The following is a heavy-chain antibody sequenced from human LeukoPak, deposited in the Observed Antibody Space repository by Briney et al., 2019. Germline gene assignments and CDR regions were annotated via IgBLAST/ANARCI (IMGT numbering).Heavy chain of an antibody. CDR1: GFTFSSYA. J-gene: IGHJ5*02. CDR2: ISGSGGST. Sequence: GGSLRLSCAASGFTFSSYAMSWVRQAPGKGLEWVSAISGSGGSTYYADSVKGRFTISRDNSKNTLYLQMNSLRAEDTAVDYCAKDPEGYGSGSLWFDPWGQGTLVTVSS. CDR3: AKDPEGYGSGSLWFDP. V-gene: IGHV3-23*01. D-gene: IGHD3-10*01.